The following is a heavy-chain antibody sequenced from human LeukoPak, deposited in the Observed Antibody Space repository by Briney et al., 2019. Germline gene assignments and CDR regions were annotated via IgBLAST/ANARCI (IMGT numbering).Heavy chain of an antibody. D-gene: IGHD3-22*01. Sequence: RPGGSLRLSCAASGFTFSSSAMSWVRKAPGKGLERVSTISGSGGSTSYAGSSKGRFIISRDNSKNTLYLQMNSLRAEDTAVYYCARDDPYYYDSSGYCDYWGQGTLVTDSS. CDR1: GFTFSSSA. J-gene: IGHJ4*02. CDR2: ISGSGGST. CDR3: ARDDPYYYDSSGYCDY. V-gene: IGHV3-23*01.